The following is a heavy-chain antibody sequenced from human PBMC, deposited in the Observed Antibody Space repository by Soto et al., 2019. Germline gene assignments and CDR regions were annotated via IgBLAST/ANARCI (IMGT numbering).Heavy chain of an antibody. D-gene: IGHD2-2*01. CDR3: ARGRYCSDTSCYAQGLPLNWFGP. CDR2: ISAYNGNT. CDR1: GYTFTSYG. J-gene: IGHJ5*02. Sequence: ASVKVSCKASGYTFTSYGISWVRQAPGQGLEWMGWISAYNGNTNYAQKLQGRVTMTTDTSTSTAYMELRSLRSDDTAVYYCARGRYCSDTSCYAQGLPLNWFGPWGQGTLVTVSS. V-gene: IGHV1-18*01.